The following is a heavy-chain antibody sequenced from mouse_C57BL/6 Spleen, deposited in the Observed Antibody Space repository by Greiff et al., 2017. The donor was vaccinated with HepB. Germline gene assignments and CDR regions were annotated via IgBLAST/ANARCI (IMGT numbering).Heavy chain of an antibody. CDR1: GFNIKDDY. J-gene: IGHJ3*01. CDR2: IDPENGDT. Sequence: VQLKESGAELVRPGASVKLSCTASGFNIKDDYMHWVKQRPEQGLEWIGWIDPENGDTEYASKFQGKATITADTSSNTAYLQLSSLTSEDTAVYDCTTARGSREGFAYWGQGTLVTVSA. D-gene: IGHD1-1*01. CDR3: TTARGSREGFAY. V-gene: IGHV14-4*01.